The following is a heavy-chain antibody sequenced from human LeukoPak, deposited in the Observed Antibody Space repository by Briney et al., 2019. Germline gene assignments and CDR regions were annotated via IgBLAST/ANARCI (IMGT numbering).Heavy chain of an antibody. CDR1: GFTFSSYA. CDR3: AKGAPGYTNSFDY. CDR2: ISYDGSNK. D-gene: IGHD5-24*01. Sequence: PGRSLRLSCAASGFTFSSYAMHWVRQAPGKGLEWVAVISYDGSNKYYADSVKGRFTISRDNSKNTLYLQMNSLRAGDTAVYYCAKGAPGYTNSFDYWGQGTLVTVSS. J-gene: IGHJ4*02. V-gene: IGHV3-30-3*01.